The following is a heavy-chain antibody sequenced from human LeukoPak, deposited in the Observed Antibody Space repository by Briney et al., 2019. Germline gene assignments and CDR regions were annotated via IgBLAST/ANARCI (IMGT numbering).Heavy chain of an antibody. CDR3: ARIYGSSWYFPD. V-gene: IGHV3-11*01. Sequence: PGGSLRLSCAASGFTFSDYSMTWIRRAPGKGLEWVSYITSSGHSTSYADSVKGRFTISRDNAKNSLYLQMNGLRADDTAVFYCARIYGSSWYFPDWGQGTLVTVSS. CDR2: ITSSGHST. J-gene: IGHJ4*02. CDR1: GFTFSDYS. D-gene: IGHD6-13*01.